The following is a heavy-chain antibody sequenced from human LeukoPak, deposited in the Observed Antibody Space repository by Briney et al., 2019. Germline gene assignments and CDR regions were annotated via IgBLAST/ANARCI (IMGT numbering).Heavy chain of an antibody. J-gene: IGHJ4*02. CDR1: GFTFTNYA. D-gene: IGHD5-24*01. CDR2: IGGSGGST. V-gene: IGHV3-23*01. Sequence: GGSLRLSCAASGFTFTNYAMSWVRQAPGKGLEWVSAIGGSGGSTYCADSVKGRFTISRDNSKNTLYLQMNSLRAEDTAVYYCAKENKDAYTYYFDSWGQETLVTVSS. CDR3: AKENKDAYTYYFDS.